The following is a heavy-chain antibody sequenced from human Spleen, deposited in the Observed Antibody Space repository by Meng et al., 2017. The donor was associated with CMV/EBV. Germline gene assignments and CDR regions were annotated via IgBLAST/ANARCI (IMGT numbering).Heavy chain of an antibody. CDR2: INHSGNS. CDR1: GGSMNSYY. J-gene: IGHJ5*02. V-gene: IGHV4-59*01. D-gene: IGHD3-16*01. Sequence: SETLSLTCSVSGGSMNSYYWNWIRQAPGKGLEWIGHINHSGNSKYNSALKSRVIISLDTSKNQFSLKLSSVTAADTAMYYCARDFSGGWFDPWGQGTLVTVSS. CDR3: ARDFSGGWFDP.